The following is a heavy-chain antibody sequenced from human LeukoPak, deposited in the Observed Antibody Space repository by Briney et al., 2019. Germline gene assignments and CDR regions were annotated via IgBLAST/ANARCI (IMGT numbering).Heavy chain of an antibody. Sequence: SETLSLTCTVSGGSISSYYWSWIRQPPGKGLEWIGEINHSGSTNYNPSLKSRVTISVDTSKNQFSLKLSSVTAADTAVYYCASTTHYYGSGSSTWGQGTLVTVSS. D-gene: IGHD3-10*01. CDR3: ASTTHYYGSGSST. J-gene: IGHJ4*02. V-gene: IGHV4-34*01. CDR2: INHSGST. CDR1: GGSISSYY.